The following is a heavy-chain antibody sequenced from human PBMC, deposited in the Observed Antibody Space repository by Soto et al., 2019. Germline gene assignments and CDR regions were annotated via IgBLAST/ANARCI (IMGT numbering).Heavy chain of an antibody. CDR3: TRADLTGTLSVFDP. D-gene: IGHD4-17*01. CDR1: GFIFSRYF. J-gene: IGHJ5*02. CDR2: ISDDGTTK. V-gene: IGHV3-30-3*01. Sequence: QVQLVESGGGVVQPGRSLRLSCAASGFIFSRYFMHWVRQAPGKGLEWVALISDDGTTKYYADSVTGRFTISRDNSKNTLYLQMNSLSADDTAVYYCTRADLTGTLSVFDPWGQGTLVTFSS.